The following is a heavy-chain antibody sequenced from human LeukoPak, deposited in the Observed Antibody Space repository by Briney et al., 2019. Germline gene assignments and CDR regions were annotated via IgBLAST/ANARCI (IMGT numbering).Heavy chain of an antibody. CDR3: ARDGTRTFSIRSPSDAFDI. V-gene: IGHV4-31*03. J-gene: IGHJ3*02. CDR1: GASISSGGYY. CDR2: IYYSGNT. Sequence: SETLSLTCTVSGASISSGGYYWSWIRQHPGKGLEWIGYIYYSGNTYYNPSLKSRVTISVDTSKNQFSLKLSSVTAADTAVYYCARDGTRTFSIRSPSDAFDIWGQGTMVTVSS. D-gene: IGHD2/OR15-2a*01.